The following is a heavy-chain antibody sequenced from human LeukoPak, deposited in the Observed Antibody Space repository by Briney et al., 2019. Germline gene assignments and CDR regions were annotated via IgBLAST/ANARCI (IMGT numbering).Heavy chain of an antibody. V-gene: IGHV4-59*01. CDR1: GGSFSGYY. CDR2: IYYSGST. CDR3: ARDWAPYPKGAFDI. Sequence: PSETLSLTCAVYGGSFSGYYWSWIRQPPGKGLEWIGYIYYSGSTNYNPSLKSRVTISVDTSKNQFSLKLSSVTAADTAVYYCARDWAPYPKGAFDIWGQGTMVTVSS. D-gene: IGHD3-16*01. J-gene: IGHJ3*02.